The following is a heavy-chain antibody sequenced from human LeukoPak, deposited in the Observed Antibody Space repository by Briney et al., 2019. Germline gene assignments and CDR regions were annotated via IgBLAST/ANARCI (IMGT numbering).Heavy chain of an antibody. J-gene: IGHJ4*02. V-gene: IGHV1-8*01. Sequence: ASVKVSCTASGYTFSSYDINWVRQAPGQGLEWMGWMSPNSGNTGSAQKFQGRFTMTRDASITTAYMELNDLRSEDTAEYYCARGIDAGVDYWGQGTLVTVSS. CDR1: GYTFSSYD. CDR3: ARGIDAGVDY. CDR2: MSPNSGNT. D-gene: IGHD3-10*01.